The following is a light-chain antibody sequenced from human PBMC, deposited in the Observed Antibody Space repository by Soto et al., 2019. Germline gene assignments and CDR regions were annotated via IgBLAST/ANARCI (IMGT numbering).Light chain of an antibody. CDR2: DVS. CDR1: SSDVGGYNY. V-gene: IGLV2-11*01. CDR3: CSYAGSRTFV. J-gene: IGLJ3*02. Sequence: QSALTQPRSASGSPGQSITISCTGTSSDVGGYNYVSWYQQHPAKAPKLIIFDVSKRPSGVPNRFSGSKSGNTASLTISGLRAEDEADYYCCSYAGSRTFVFGGGTKLTVL.